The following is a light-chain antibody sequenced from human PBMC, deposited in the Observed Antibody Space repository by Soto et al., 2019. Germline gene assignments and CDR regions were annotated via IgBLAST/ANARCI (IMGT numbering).Light chain of an antibody. J-gene: IGKJ1*01. CDR1: QSVAISQ. Sequence: EIVLTQSPGTLSLSPGERATLFCRASQSVAISQLAWYQQKPGQAPRLLIGASRRSTGIPDRFSASGSGTDFSLSISRLDPEDFAVDYWQQFATSPRTVGRGTKVDIK. CDR2: GAS. CDR3: QQFATSPRT. V-gene: IGKV3-20*01.